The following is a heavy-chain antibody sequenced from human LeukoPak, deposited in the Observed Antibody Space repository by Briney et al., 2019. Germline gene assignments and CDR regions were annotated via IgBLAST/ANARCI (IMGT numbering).Heavy chain of an antibody. Sequence: ASVKVSCKASGYTFTSYGISWVRQAPGQGLEWMGWINPNSGGTNYAQKFQGRVTMTRDTSISTAYMELSRLRSDDTAVYYCAREWGEGDYYGSEQGYWGQGTLVTVSP. D-gene: IGHD3-10*01. V-gene: IGHV1-2*02. J-gene: IGHJ4*02. CDR3: AREWGEGDYYGSEQGY. CDR1: GYTFTSYG. CDR2: INPNSGGT.